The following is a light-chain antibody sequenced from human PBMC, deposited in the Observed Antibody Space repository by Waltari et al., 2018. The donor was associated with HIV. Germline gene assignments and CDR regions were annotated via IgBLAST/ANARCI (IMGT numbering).Light chain of an antibody. J-gene: IGKJ5*01. CDR2: AAS. V-gene: IGKV1D-12*01. Sequence: DIHLTHSPSSVSASVGDRVTLTCRASQGISSWLAWYQQKPGKAPNLLIYAASTLQSGVPSRFSGSISGTDFTLTINRLQPEDFATYYCQQADSFPITFGQGTRLDLK. CDR1: QGISSW. CDR3: QQADSFPIT.